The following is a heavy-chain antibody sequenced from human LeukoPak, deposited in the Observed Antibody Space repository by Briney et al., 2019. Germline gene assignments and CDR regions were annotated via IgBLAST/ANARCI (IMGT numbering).Heavy chain of an antibody. CDR3: ARGRVSSSTWYSTYYYYFYMDV. CDR1: GDSMSDYF. J-gene: IGHJ6*03. D-gene: IGHD4-11*01. V-gene: IGHV4-59*01. Sequence: SETLSLTCTVSGDSMSDYFWTWIRQPPGKGLEWIGYAADSGSTNYNPSLKSRVTISVDSSTNHFSLRLRSVTAADTAVYFCARGRVSSSTWYSTYYYYFYMDVWGKGTTVTVSS. CDR2: AADSGST.